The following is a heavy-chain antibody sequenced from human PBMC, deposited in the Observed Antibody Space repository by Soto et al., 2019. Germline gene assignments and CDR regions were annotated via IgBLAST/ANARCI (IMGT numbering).Heavy chain of an antibody. J-gene: IGHJ4*02. Sequence: QVQLQESGPGLVKPSQTLSLTCTVSGDSIMRDSYYWNWIRQHPGKGLEWIGDIYYSGTTAYNPSLKTRVTISPHSWKNQLSPSLSSGTAAATAVYCRAAGFDGGKFYGFESWGQGTQVAV. CDR2: IYYSGTT. D-gene: IGHD1-26*01. CDR3: AAGFDGGKFYGFES. V-gene: IGHV4-31*03. CDR1: GDSIMRDSYY.